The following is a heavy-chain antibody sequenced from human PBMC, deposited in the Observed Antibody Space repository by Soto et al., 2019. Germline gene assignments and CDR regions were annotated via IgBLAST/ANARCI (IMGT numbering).Heavy chain of an antibody. CDR2: IYYSGST. Sequence: QLQLQESGTGLVKPSETLSLTCTVSGGAISSSSYYWGWIRQPPGKGLEWIGSIYYSGSTYYNQSLKSRVTIAVDTSKYQFPLKLSSVNAAYTAVYYCASRPPLRSFDWSDACDIWGQGTMVTVSS. V-gene: IGHV4-39*01. CDR3: ASRPPLRSFDWSDACDI. D-gene: IGHD3-9*01. J-gene: IGHJ3*02. CDR1: GGAISSSSYY.